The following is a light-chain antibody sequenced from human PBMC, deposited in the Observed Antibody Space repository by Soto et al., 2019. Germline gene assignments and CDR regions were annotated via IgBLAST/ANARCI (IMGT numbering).Light chain of an antibody. CDR2: GAS. J-gene: IGKJ5*01. CDR3: QHYGSSLFT. CDR1: QIVSSRY. V-gene: IGKV3-20*01. Sequence: EIVLTQSPGTLSLSPGERATLSCRASQIVSSRYLAWYQQMPGQAPRLLIYGASARATGVPDRFSGSGSGTDFTLTIRRLEPEDFAVYYCQHYGSSLFTFGQGTRLEIK.